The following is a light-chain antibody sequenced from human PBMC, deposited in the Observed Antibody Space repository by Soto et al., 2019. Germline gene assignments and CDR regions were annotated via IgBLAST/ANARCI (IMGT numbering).Light chain of an antibody. Sequence: EIVMTQSPATLSVSPWQTAXLSCRASHSVSTTVAWYHQKPGQAPRLXVFGASTRAHGSPARFSGSGAGTDFTRTITSLQSEDFGVYFGQQYKDWPTTFGQGTKVDIK. CDR2: GAS. J-gene: IGKJ1*01. CDR1: HSVSTT. V-gene: IGKV3-15*01. CDR3: QQYKDWPTT.